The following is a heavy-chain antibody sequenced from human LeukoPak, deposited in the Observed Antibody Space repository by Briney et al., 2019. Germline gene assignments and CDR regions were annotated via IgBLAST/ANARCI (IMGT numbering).Heavy chain of an antibody. J-gene: IGHJ4*02. CDR1: GFTFSSYW. Sequence: GGSLRLSCAASGFTFSSYWMSWFRQTPGKGLEWVAVIAYDGSRAFYADSVKGRLTISRDNSKNTMSVQMDDLRAEDTAVYYCTRYNNDHFDYWGQGTLVTVSS. D-gene: IGHD1-14*01. CDR3: TRYNNDHFDY. V-gene: IGHV3-33*08. CDR2: IAYDGSRA.